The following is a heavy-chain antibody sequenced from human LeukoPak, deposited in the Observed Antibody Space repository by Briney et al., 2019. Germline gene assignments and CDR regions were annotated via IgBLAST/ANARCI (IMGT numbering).Heavy chain of an antibody. V-gene: IGHV4-59*08. CDR1: GGSINGYY. D-gene: IGHD5/OR15-5a*01. CDR3: ARHVSGDYDY. J-gene: IGHJ4*02. CDR2: IYYSGTT. Sequence: PSETLSLTCTVSGGSINGYYWSWIRQPPGEGLEWIAYIYYSGTTNYNPSLKRRVTISVDTSKNEISLKLYSVTAADTAVYYCARHVSGDYDYWGQGTLVTVSS.